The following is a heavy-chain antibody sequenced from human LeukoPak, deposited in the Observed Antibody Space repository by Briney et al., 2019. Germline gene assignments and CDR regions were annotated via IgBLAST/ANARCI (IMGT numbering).Heavy chain of an antibody. D-gene: IGHD6-19*01. CDR3: ARDISSGWLISIVY. CDR2: IYTSGST. Sequence: SETLSLTCTVSGGSISSYYWSWIRQPAGKGLEWIGRIYTSGSTDYNPSLKSRVTMSVDTSKNQFSLKLSSVTAADTAVYYCARDISSGWLISIVYWGQGTLVTVSS. CDR1: GGSISSYY. J-gene: IGHJ4*02. V-gene: IGHV4-4*07.